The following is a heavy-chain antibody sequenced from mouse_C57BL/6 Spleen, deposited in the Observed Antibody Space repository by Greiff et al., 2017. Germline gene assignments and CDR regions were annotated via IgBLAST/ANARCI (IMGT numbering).Heavy chain of an antibody. D-gene: IGHD4-1*01. CDR2: ILPGSGST. CDR1: GYTFTGYW. CDR3: ARWGLGPSYYYAMDY. Sequence: QVQLQQSGAELMKPGASVKLSCKATGYTFTGYWIEWVKQRPGHGLEWIGEILPGSGSTNYTEKFKGKATFTADTSSNTAYMQLSSLTTEDSAIYYCARWGLGPSYYYAMDYWGQGTSVTVSS. J-gene: IGHJ4*01. V-gene: IGHV1-9*01.